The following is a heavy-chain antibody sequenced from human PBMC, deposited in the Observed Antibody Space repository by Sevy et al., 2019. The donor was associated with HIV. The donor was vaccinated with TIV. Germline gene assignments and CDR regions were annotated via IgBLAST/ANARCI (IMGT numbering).Heavy chain of an antibody. D-gene: IGHD2-15*01. CDR2: ISAYNGNT. J-gene: IGHJ6*02. CDR1: GYTFTSYG. CDR3: ATDGYCXGGSCDPNYYYGMDV. V-gene: IGHV1-18*01. Sequence: ASVQVSCKASGYTFTSYGISWVRQAPGQGLEWMGWISAYNGNTNNAQKLQGRVTMTTDKSTSTAYMELRSLRSDDTAVDYCATDGYCXGGSCDPNYYYGMDVWGQGTTVTVSS.